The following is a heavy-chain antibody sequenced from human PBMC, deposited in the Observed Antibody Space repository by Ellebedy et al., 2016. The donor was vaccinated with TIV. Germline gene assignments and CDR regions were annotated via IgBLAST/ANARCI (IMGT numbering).Heavy chain of an antibody. D-gene: IGHD1-26*01. CDR3: ARELLDAFDI. Sequence: SQTLSLTCGIYGGSLSGHYWGWIRQPPGKGLEWIGSIYYSGSTYYNPSLKSRVTISVDTSKNQFSLKLSSVTAADTAVYYCARELLDAFDIWGQGTMVTVSS. CDR2: IYYSGST. CDR1: GGSLSGHY. J-gene: IGHJ3*02. V-gene: IGHV4-34*01.